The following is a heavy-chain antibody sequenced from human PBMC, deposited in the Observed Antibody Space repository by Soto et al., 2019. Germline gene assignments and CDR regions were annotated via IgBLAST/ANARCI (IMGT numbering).Heavy chain of an antibody. Sequence: QVQLVQSGAEVKKPGSSVKVSCKASGGTFSSYAISWVRQAPGQGLEWRGGIIPIFGTADYAQKFQGRVTITSDESTSIGNMELCSLRSEDSAVYYCASHYDSSGYYDRGLDYWDQGTLVTVSS. CDR1: GGTFSSYA. CDR2: IIPIFGTA. CDR3: ASHYDSSGYYDRGLDY. V-gene: IGHV1-69*05. J-gene: IGHJ4*02. D-gene: IGHD3-22*01.